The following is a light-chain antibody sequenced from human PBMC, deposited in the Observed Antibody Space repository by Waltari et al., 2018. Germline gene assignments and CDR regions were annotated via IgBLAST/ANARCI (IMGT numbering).Light chain of an antibody. CDR3: ALLVGSGIWV. J-gene: IGLJ3*02. CDR2: NTK. CDR1: PGSVSTNNF. Sequence: QTVVTQEPSFSVPCGVIVTLSSGLTPGSVSTNNFPSWYQQTPGQAPRTLMYNTKTRSSGVPDRFSGSIVGNNAVLTITGAQTEDESHYYCALLVGSGIWVFGGGTKVTVL. V-gene: IGLV8-61*01.